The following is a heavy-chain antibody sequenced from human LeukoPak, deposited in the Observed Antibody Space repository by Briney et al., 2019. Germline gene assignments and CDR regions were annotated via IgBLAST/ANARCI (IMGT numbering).Heavy chain of an antibody. V-gene: IGHV3-15*01. D-gene: IGHD3-9*01. CDR1: GFTFSNAW. CDR3: TTVPPDYDILTGYYSPQFDY. Sequence: PGGSLRLSCAASGFTFSNAWMSWVRQAPGKGLEWVGRIKSKTDGGTTDYAAPVKGRFTISRDDSKNTLFLQTNSLKTEDTAVYYCTTVPPDYDILTGYYSPQFDYWGQGTLVTVSS. CDR2: IKSKTDGGTT. J-gene: IGHJ4*02.